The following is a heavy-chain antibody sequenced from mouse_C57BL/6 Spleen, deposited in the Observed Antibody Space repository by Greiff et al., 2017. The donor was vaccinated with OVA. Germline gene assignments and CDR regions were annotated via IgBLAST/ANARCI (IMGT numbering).Heavy chain of an antibody. D-gene: IGHD1-1*01. CDR1: GYSFTDYN. CDR3: VSHYYGSGYYTAMDY. Sequence: VQLKESGPELVKPGASVKISCKASGYSFTDYNMNWVKQSNGKSLEWIGVINPNYGTTSYNQKFKGKATLTVDQSSSAAYMQLNSLTSEDSAVYYCVSHYYGSGYYTAMDYWGQGTSVTVSS. J-gene: IGHJ4*01. CDR2: INPNYGTT. V-gene: IGHV1-39*01.